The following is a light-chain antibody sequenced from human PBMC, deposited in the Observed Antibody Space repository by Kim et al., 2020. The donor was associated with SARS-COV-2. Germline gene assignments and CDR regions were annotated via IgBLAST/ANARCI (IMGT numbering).Light chain of an antibody. J-gene: IGKJ4*01. CDR2: KVS. CDR1: QSLVFSDGKTY. V-gene: IGKV2-30*01. CDR3: MYGTHWPPSFT. Sequence: DVIMTQSPLSLPVTLGQPASISCRSSQSLVFSDGKTYLNWFHQRPGQSPRRLIYKVSNRDSGVPDRFSGSGSGTDFTLKISRVEAEAVGVYYCMYGTHWPPSFTFGGGTKVDIK.